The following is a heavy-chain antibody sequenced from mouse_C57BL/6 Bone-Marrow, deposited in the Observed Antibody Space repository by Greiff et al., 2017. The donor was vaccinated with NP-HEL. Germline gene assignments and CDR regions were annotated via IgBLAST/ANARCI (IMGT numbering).Heavy chain of an antibody. CDR2: INYDGSST. J-gene: IGHJ1*03. Sequence: EVKLMESEGGLVQPGSSMKLSCTASGFTFSDYYMAWVRQVPEKGLEWVANINYDGSSTYYLDSLKSRFIISRDNAKNILYLQMSSLKSEDTATYYCAKTVVATDWYFDVWGTGTTVTVSS. CDR1: GFTFSDYY. CDR3: AKTVVATDWYFDV. D-gene: IGHD1-1*01. V-gene: IGHV5-16*01.